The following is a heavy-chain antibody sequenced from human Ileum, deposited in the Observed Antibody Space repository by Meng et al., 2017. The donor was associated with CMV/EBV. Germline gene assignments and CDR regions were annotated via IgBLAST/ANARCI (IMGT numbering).Heavy chain of an antibody. J-gene: IGHJ4*02. D-gene: IGHD6-6*01. CDR3: ARGGAARPNFDY. CDR1: GGSISSYY. Sequence: GSLRLSCTVSGGSISSYYWSWIRQPPGKGLEWIGYIFYSGSTNYNPSLNSRVTISVDTSKNQFSLNLSSVTAADTAVYYCARGGAARPNFDYWGQGTLVTVSS. CDR2: IFYSGST. V-gene: IGHV4-59*01.